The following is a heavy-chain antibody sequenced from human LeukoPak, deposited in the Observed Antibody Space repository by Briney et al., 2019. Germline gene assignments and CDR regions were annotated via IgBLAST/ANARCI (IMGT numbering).Heavy chain of an antibody. Sequence: AASVKVSCKASGGTFSSYAISWVRQAPGQGLEWMGRIIPILGIANYAQKFQGRVTITADKSTSTAYMELSSLRSEDTAVYYCARGSHYYDSSGYYYGLDYWGQGTLVTVSS. D-gene: IGHD3-22*01. J-gene: IGHJ4*02. CDR2: IIPILGIA. V-gene: IGHV1-69*04. CDR3: ARGSHYYDSSGYYYGLDY. CDR1: GGTFSSYA.